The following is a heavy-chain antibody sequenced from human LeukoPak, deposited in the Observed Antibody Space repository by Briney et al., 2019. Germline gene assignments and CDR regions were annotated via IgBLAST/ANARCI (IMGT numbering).Heavy chain of an antibody. CDR1: GGSISSYY. D-gene: IGHD3-16*02. J-gene: IGHJ3*02. Sequence: PSETLSLTCTVSGGSISSYYWSWIRQPPGKGLEWIGYIYYSGSTNYNPSLKSRVTISVDTSKNQFSLKLSSVTAADTAVYYCARSPYVWGSYHPHDAFDIWGQGTMVTVSS. CDR3: ARSPYVWGSYHPHDAFDI. CDR2: IYYSGST. V-gene: IGHV4-59*12.